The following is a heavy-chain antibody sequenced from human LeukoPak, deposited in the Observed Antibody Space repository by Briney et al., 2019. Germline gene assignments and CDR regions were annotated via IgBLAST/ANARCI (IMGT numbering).Heavy chain of an antibody. D-gene: IGHD4-11*01. CDR3: ANAPDDWRARTTVITYFDY. CDR2: ISSTGAST. CDR1: GFTFSTYA. Sequence: GRSLTLSCPASGFTFSTYAMTWVRQAPGKGLGWVSLISSTGASTYYADSVKGRFTISRDNSKNTLYLQMNSVRAEDTAVFYCANAPDDWRARTTVITYFDYWGQGTLVTVSS. V-gene: IGHV3-23*01. J-gene: IGHJ4*02.